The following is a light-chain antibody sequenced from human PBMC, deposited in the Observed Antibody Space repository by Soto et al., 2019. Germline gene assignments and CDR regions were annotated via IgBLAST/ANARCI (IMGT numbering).Light chain of an antibody. V-gene: IGKV3-11*01. CDR2: DAS. CDR1: QGVSIY. CDR3: QQRSNWPAT. Sequence: EIVLTQSPATLSLSPGERATLSCRASQGVSIYLAWYQQKPGQVPRVLIYDASKRATGVPARFSGSGSGTDFTLTSSSLEPEDFAVYYCQQRSNWPATFGQGTKLEIK. J-gene: IGKJ2*01.